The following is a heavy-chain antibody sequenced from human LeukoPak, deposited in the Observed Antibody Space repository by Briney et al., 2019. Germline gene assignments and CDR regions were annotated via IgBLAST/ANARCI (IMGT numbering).Heavy chain of an antibody. V-gene: IGHV3-53*01. J-gene: IGHJ4*02. CDR3: AREGGDSSGYFDY. Sequence: GGSLRLSCAASGFTVSSNYMSWVRQAPGKGLEWVSVIYSGGSTYYADSVKGRFTISRDNSKNTLYLQMNSLRAEDTAVYYCAREGGDSSGYFDYWGQGTLVTVSS. CDR2: IYSGGST. D-gene: IGHD3-22*01. CDR1: GFTVSSNY.